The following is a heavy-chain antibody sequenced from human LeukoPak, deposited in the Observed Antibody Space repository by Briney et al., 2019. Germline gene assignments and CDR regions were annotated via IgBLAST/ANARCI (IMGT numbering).Heavy chain of an antibody. Sequence: SETLSLTCTVSGGSISSYYWSWIRQPAGKGLEWIGRIYTSGSTNYNPSLKSRVTMSVDTSKNQFSLKLSSVTAADTAVYYCARGSPDGYDFWSGYHYMDVRGKGTTVTVSS. J-gene: IGHJ6*03. CDR3: ARGSPDGYDFWSGYHYMDV. CDR2: IYTSGST. CDR1: GGSISSYY. D-gene: IGHD3-3*01. V-gene: IGHV4-4*07.